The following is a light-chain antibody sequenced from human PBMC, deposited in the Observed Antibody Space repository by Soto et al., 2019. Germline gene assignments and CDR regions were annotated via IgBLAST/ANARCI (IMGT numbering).Light chain of an antibody. CDR1: SSDIGGYDY. V-gene: IGLV2-14*01. CDR2: DVN. CDR3: TSYASGSSHVV. J-gene: IGLJ2*01. Sequence: QSVLTQPASVSGSPGQSITLSCTGTSSDIGGYDYVSGYQRHPGKAPKLIIYDVNNRPSGVSNRFSGSKSGNTASLTISGLQAEDEADHYCTSYASGSSHVVFGGGTKLTVL.